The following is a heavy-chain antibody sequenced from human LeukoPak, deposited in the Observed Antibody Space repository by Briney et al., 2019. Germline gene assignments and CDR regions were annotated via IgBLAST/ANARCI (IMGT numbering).Heavy chain of an antibody. J-gene: IGHJ4*02. D-gene: IGHD6-19*01. CDR1: GYTFTNYD. CDR2: MNPNSGNT. V-gene: IGHV1-8*01. Sequence: APVKVSCKASGYTFTNYDINWVRQATGQGLEWMGWMNPNSGNTGYAQKFQGRVTMTKSTSITTAYMDLSSLRSEDTAVYYCVRGVRIAVAGTHYYFDYWGQGTLVTVSS. CDR3: VRGVRIAVAGTHYYFDY.